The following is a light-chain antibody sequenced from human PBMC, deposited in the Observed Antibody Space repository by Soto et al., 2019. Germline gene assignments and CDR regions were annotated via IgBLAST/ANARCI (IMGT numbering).Light chain of an antibody. J-gene: IGLJ2*01. CDR2: QDS. V-gene: IGLV3-1*01. CDR1: KLGAKY. Sequence: SYELTQPPSVSVSPGQTASITCSGDKLGAKYACWYQQKPGQSPVLVIYQDSKRPSGIPERFSGSNSGNTANLTISGTQAMDEADYYCQAWDSSTVVFGGGTKLTVL. CDR3: QAWDSSTVV.